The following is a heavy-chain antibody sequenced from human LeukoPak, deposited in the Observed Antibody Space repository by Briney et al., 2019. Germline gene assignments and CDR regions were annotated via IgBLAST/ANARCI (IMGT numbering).Heavy chain of an antibody. CDR2: IYHSGST. CDR1: GGSISSGNW. J-gene: IGHJ5*02. D-gene: IGHD3-16*01. CDR3: ARGGIRRLDP. Sequence: SGTLSLTCAVSGGSISSGNWWSWVRQPPGKGLEWIGEIYHSGSTNYNPSLKSRVTISVDTSKNQFSLKLSSVTAADTAVYYCARGGIRRLDPWGQGTLVTVSS. V-gene: IGHV4-4*02.